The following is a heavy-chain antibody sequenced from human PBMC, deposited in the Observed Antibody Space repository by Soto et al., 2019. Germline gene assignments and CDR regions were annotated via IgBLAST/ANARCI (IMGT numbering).Heavy chain of an antibody. V-gene: IGHV3-21*01. D-gene: IGHD1-1*01. CDR1: GFTFSSYS. CDR2: ISSSSSYI. Sequence: EVQLVESGGGLVKPGGSLRLSCAASGFTFSSYSMNWVRQAPGKGLEWVSSISSSSSYIYYADSVKGRFTISRDNAKNSLYLQMNSLRAEDTAVYYCARGEGTTGTPDAFDIWGQGTMVTVSS. CDR3: ARGEGTTGTPDAFDI. J-gene: IGHJ3*02.